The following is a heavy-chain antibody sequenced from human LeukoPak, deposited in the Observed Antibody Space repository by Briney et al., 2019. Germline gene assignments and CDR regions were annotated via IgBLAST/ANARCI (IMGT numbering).Heavy chain of an antibody. CDR3: ARDKHTLRFLEWLFFDI. CDR2: ISGSGGST. J-gene: IGHJ3*02. D-gene: IGHD3-3*01. CDR1: GFTFSSYA. Sequence: PGGSLRLSCAASGFTFSSYAMSWVRQAPGKGLEWVSAISGSGGSTYYADSVKGRFTISRDNSKNTLYLQMNSLRAEDTAVYYCARDKHTLRFLEWLFFDIWGQGTMVTVSS. V-gene: IGHV3-23*01.